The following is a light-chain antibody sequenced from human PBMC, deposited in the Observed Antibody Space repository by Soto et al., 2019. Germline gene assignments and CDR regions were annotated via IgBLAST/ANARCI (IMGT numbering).Light chain of an antibody. CDR3: QQYGSSPGT. CDR1: QDVSIF. V-gene: IGKV3-11*02. CDR2: DAS. Sequence: EILLAQSPATLSLSPGERATLSCKASQDVSIFLAWYQQKPGQAPRLLIHDASNRATGVPARFSGSGSGRDFTLTITSLEPEDFAVYYCQQYGSSPGTFGQGTKVEIK. J-gene: IGKJ1*01.